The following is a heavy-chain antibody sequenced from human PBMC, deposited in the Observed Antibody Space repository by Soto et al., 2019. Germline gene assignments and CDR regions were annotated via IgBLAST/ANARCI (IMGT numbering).Heavy chain of an antibody. D-gene: IGHD3-3*01. CDR2: INPSGGST. J-gene: IGHJ6*02. CDR1: GYTFTSYY. CDR3: ARELNSYDFWSGYYPPHYYGMDV. Sequence: ASVKVSCRASGYTFTSYYMHWVRQAPGQGLEWMVIINPSGGSTSYAQKFQGRVTMTRDTSTSTVYMELSSLRSEDTAVYYCARELNSYDFWSGYYPPHYYGMDVWGQGTTVTVSS. V-gene: IGHV1-46*01.